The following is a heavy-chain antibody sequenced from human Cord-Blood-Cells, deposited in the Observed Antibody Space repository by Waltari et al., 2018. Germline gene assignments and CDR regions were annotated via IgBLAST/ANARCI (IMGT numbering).Heavy chain of an antibody. CDR1: GFTFSSHG. J-gene: IGHJ6*02. CDR3: ARRKYDFWSGYYKENGMDV. V-gene: IGHV3-33*01. Sequence: QVQLVESGGGVVQPGRSLRLSCAASGFTFSSHGMHWVRQAPGKGLAWVAVIWYDGSNKYYADSVKGRFTISRDNSKNTLYLQMNSLRAEDTAVYYCARRKYDFWSGYYKENGMDVWGQGTTVTVSS. CDR2: IWYDGSNK. D-gene: IGHD3-3*01.